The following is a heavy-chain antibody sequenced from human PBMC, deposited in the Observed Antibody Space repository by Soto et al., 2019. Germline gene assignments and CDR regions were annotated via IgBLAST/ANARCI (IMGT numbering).Heavy chain of an antibody. J-gene: IGHJ4*02. V-gene: IGHV3-23*01. Sequence: GSLSLSCAASGFTFSSCAMSWVRQAPGKGLEWVSAIIGSGGSTYYADSVKGRFTISRDNSKNTLYLQMNSLRAEDTAVYYCARNVMATILVRCDYWGQGTLVTVSS. D-gene: IGHD5-12*01. CDR3: ARNVMATILVRCDY. CDR1: GFTFSSCA. CDR2: IIGSGGST.